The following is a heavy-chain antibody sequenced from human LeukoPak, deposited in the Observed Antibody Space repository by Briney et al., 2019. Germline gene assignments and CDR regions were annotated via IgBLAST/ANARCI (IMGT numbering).Heavy chain of an antibody. V-gene: IGHV3-13*04. CDR2: ISTAGDP. CDR3: ASLLTFGGVIAPLHYYYGMDV. Sequence: PGGSLRLSCAASGFTVSNYDLHWVRQGTGKGLEWVSGISTAGDPYYPGSVKGRFTISRENAKKSLYLQMNSLRDGDTAVYYCASLLTFGGVIAPLHYYYGMDVWGQGTTVTVSS. J-gene: IGHJ6*02. CDR1: GFTVSNYD. D-gene: IGHD3-16*02.